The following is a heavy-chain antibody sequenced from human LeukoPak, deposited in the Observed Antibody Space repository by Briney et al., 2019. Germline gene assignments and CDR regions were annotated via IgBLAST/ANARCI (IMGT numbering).Heavy chain of an antibody. J-gene: IGHJ4*02. D-gene: IGHD3-22*01. CDR1: GFTFSSYA. V-gene: IGHV3-64*01. CDR2: ISSNGGST. CDR3: AKEEGSYYDSSGYLDY. Sequence: GGSLRLSCAASGFTFSSYAMHWVRQAPGKGLEYVSAISSNGGSTYYANSVKGRFTISRDNSKDTLYLQMGSLRAEDTAVYYCAKEEGSYYDSSGYLDYWGQGTLVTVSS.